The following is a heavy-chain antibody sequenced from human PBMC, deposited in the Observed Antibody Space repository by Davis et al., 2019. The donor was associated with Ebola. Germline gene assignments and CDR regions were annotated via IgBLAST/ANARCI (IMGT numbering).Heavy chain of an antibody. CDR3: TTDRGIAVRPLFDC. Sequence: GESLKISCAASGFTFTSAWMGWVRQAPGKGLEWVGRIKSKSAGGTTDHAPPVRGRFIISRDESRNTLYLQMTSLRTEDTAVYFCTTDRGIAVRPLFDCWGQGTLVTVSS. D-gene: IGHD6-6*01. J-gene: IGHJ4*02. CDR2: IKSKSAGGTT. CDR1: GFTFTSAW. V-gene: IGHV3-15*01.